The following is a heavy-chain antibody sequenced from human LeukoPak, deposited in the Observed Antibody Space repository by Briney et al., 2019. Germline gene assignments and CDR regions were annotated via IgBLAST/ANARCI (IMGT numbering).Heavy chain of an antibody. CDR2: INSDGSST. CDR1: GFTFSSYW. D-gene: IGHD1-26*01. J-gene: IGHJ4*02. CDR3: ARGRGASGTLDY. V-gene: IGHV3-74*01. Sequence: GGSLRLSCAASGFTFSSYWMHWVRQAPGKGLVWVSRINSDGSSTSYADSVKGRFTISRDNAKSTLYLQMNSLRAEDTAVYYCARGRGASGTLDYWGQGTLVTVSS.